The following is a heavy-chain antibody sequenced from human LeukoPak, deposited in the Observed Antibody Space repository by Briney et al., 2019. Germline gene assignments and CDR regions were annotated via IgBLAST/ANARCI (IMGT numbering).Heavy chain of an antibody. CDR3: ARGATFQRQALAY. Sequence: ASVKVSCKASGYTFTDYDINWVRQAAGQGPELMGWMNPNSNSKAYTEKFQGRPTMTTNTSTTTVYMELSGLRSEDTAMYYCARGATFQRQALAYWGQGTLVIVSS. CDR2: MNPNSNSK. D-gene: IGHD2/OR15-2a*01. J-gene: IGHJ4*02. V-gene: IGHV1-8*01. CDR1: GYTFTDYD.